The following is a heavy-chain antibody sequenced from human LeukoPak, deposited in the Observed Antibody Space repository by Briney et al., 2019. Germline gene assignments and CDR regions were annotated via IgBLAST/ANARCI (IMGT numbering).Heavy chain of an antibody. CDR1: GGSISSYY. V-gene: IGHV4-59*01. CDR2: IYYSGST. CDR3: ARELAGDSSGYYYGGGPIDY. Sequence: PSETLSLTCTVSGGSISSYYWSWIRQPPGKGLEWIGFIYYSGSTNYNPSLKSRVTISVGMSRNQFSLKLTSVTAADTAVYYCARELAGDSSGYYYGGGPIDYWGQGTLVTVSS. J-gene: IGHJ4*02. D-gene: IGHD3-22*01.